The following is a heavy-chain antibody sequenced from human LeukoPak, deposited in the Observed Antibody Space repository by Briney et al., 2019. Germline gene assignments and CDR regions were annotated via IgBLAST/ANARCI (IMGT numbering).Heavy chain of an antibody. CDR3: AREEYGFDP. J-gene: IGHJ5*02. CDR1: GGTFSSYA. CDR2: INPKSGGT. Sequence: EASVKVSCKASGGTFSSYAISWVRQAPGQGLEWMGWINPKSGGTNYAQKFQGRVTMTRDTSIHTAYMELSRLRSDDTVVYYCAREEYGFDPWGQGTLVTVSS. D-gene: IGHD2-2*01. V-gene: IGHV1-2*02.